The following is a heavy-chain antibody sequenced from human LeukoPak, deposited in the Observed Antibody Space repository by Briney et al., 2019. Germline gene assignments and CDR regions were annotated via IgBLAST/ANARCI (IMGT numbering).Heavy chain of an antibody. CDR3: ARRPYYYYYMDV. V-gene: IGHV3-64*01. CDR2: ISSNGGST. Sequence: PGGSLRLSCAASGFTLSSYAMHWVRQAPGKGLEYVSAISSNGGSTYYANSVKGRFTISRDNSKNTLYLQMGSLRAEDMPVYYCARRPYYYYYMDVWGKGTTVTVSS. CDR1: GFTLSSYA. J-gene: IGHJ6*03.